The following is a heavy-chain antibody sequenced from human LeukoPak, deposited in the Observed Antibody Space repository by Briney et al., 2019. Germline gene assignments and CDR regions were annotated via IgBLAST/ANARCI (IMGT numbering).Heavy chain of an antibody. CDR3: AKMPVSYSSGWSNFDY. CDR1: GFTFSSYA. V-gene: IGHV3-23*01. D-gene: IGHD6-19*01. Sequence: GGSLRLSCAASGFTFSSYAMSWVRQAPGKGLEWVSGISGSGGNTYYAESVKGRFTISRDNSKNTVYLQMNSLRAEDTAVYYCAKMPVSYSSGWSNFDYWGQGTLVTVSS. J-gene: IGHJ4*02. CDR2: ISGSGGNT.